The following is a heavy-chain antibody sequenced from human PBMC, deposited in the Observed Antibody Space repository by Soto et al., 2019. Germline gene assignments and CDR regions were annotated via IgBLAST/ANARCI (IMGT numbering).Heavy chain of an antibody. CDR3: ARSDYGGKIDY. V-gene: IGHV1-69*02. D-gene: IGHD4-17*01. CDR1: GGTFSSYT. J-gene: IGHJ4*02. Sequence: QVQLVQSGAEVKKPGSSVKVSCKASGGTFSSYTISWVRQAPGQGLEWMGRIIPTLGIANYAQKFQGRVTITADKSTSTAYMELSSLRSEDTAVYYCARSDYGGKIDYWGQGTLVTVSS. CDR2: IIPTLGIA.